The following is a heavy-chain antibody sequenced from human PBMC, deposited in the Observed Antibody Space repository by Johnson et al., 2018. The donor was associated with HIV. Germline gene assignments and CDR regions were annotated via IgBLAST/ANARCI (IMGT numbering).Heavy chain of an antibody. CDR1: GFTVSSNY. D-gene: IGHD3-10*01. CDR3: ARAKRDYYGSGGVGAFDI. CDR2: IYSGGST. Sequence: VLLVESGGGVVQPGRSLRLSCAASGFTVSSNYMSWVRQAPGKGLEWVSVIYSGGSTYYADSVKGRFTISRDNSKNTLYLQMDSLRAGDTALYYCARAKRDYYGSGGVGAFDIWGQGTMVTVSS. V-gene: IGHV3-66*01. J-gene: IGHJ3*02.